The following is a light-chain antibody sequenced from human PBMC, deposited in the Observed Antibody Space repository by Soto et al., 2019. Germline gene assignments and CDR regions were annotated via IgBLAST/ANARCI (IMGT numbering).Light chain of an antibody. CDR3: AAWDDSVSGVM. CDR2: RNS. V-gene: IGLV1-47*01. CDR1: SSNIGRNS. Sequence: QSVLTQPPSVSGTPGQRVTFSCFGSSSNIGRNSVYWYQQLPGTAPKLLIFRNSQRPSGVPDRFSGSKSGTSASLAISGLRSEDESDYYCAAWDDSVSGVMFGGGTTVTVL. J-gene: IGLJ3*02.